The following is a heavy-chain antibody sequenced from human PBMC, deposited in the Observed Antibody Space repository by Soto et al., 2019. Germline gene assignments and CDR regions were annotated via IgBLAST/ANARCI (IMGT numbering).Heavy chain of an antibody. CDR1: GYTFTSYA. Sequence: ASVKLSCKASGYTFTSYARHWVRQAPGQRLEWMGWINAGNGNTKYSQKFQGRVTITRDTSASTAYMELSSLRSEDTAVYYCARGLDYGDYVWVWWGQGTLVTV. V-gene: IGHV1-3*01. CDR2: INAGNGNT. D-gene: IGHD4-17*01. J-gene: IGHJ4*02. CDR3: ARGLDYGDYVWVW.